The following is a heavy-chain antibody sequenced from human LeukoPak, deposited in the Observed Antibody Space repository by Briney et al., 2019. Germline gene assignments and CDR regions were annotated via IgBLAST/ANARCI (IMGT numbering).Heavy chain of an antibody. CDR3: ARDWVAVAETPDDAFDI. CDR1: GFTFSSYS. J-gene: IGHJ3*02. CDR2: ISSGSSYI. D-gene: IGHD6-19*01. Sequence: PGGSLRLSCAASGFTFSSYSMNWVRQAPGKGLEWVSSISSGSSYIYYADSVKGRFTISRDNAKNSLYLQMNSLRAEDTAVYYCARDWVAVAETPDDAFDIWGQGTMVTVSS. V-gene: IGHV3-21*01.